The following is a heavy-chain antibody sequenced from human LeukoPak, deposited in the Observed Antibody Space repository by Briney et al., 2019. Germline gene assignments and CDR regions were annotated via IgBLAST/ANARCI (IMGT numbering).Heavy chain of an antibody. V-gene: IGHV4-4*07. CDR1: GGSIGSYY. D-gene: IGHD1-7*01. CDR3: ARVITGTTLFSWFDP. Sequence: SETLSLTCTVSGGSIGSYYWSWIRQPAGKGLEWIGRIYTSGSTNYNPSLKSRVTMSVDTSKNQFSLKLSSVTAADTAVYYCARVITGTTLFSWFDPWGQGTLVTVSS. J-gene: IGHJ5*02. CDR2: IYTSGST.